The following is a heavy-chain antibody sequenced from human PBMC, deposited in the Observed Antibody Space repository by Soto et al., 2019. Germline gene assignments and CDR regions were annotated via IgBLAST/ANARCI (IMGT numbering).Heavy chain of an antibody. Sequence: WIWIRQPPGNGLEWIGHVYYSGSTNYNPSLKSRVTISLDTSKNKFSLNLRYVTAADTAVYYCARVRGFSGYDPTEAFDYWGQGTLVTVSS. J-gene: IGHJ4*02. CDR2: VYYSGST. D-gene: IGHD5-12*01. CDR3: ARVRGFSGYDPTEAFDY. V-gene: IGHV4-59*01.